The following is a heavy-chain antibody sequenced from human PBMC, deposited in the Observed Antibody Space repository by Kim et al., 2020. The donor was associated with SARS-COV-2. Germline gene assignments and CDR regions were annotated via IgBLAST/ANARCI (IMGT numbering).Heavy chain of an antibody. CDR1: GFTFSGSA. V-gene: IGHV3-73*01. J-gene: IGHJ4*02. D-gene: IGHD6-13*01. Sequence: GGSLRLSCAASGFTFSGSAMHWVRQASGKGLEWVGRIRSKANSYATAYAASVKGRFTISRDDSKNTAYLQMNSLKTEDTAVYYCTRLAQGIAAAGSDYWGQGTLVTVSS. CDR3: TRLAQGIAAAGSDY. CDR2: IRSKANSYAT.